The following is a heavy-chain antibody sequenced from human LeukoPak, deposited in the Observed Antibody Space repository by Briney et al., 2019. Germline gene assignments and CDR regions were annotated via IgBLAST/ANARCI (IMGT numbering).Heavy chain of an antibody. CDR3: ARGSGSYRDDAFDI. D-gene: IGHD1-26*01. CDR1: GFTFSRYD. Sequence: GGSLRLSCAASGFTFSRYDMHWVRQVAGKSLEWVSAIDTAGDTYYPGSVKGRFTISRENAKNSLYLQMNSLRAEDTAVYYCARGSGSYRDDAFDIWGQGTMVTVSS. V-gene: IGHV3-13*01. J-gene: IGHJ3*02. CDR2: IDTAGDT.